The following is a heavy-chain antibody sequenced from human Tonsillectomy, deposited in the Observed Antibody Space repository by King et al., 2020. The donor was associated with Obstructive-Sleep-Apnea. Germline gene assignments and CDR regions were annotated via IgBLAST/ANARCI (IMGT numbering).Heavy chain of an antibody. D-gene: IGHD3-10*01. V-gene: IGHV3-30*04. CDR1: GFTFSSHA. Sequence: HVQLVESGGGVVQPGRSLRLSCAASGFTFSSHAMHWVRQAPGKGLEWVAVVSYDGSNKYYADSVKGRFTGSRDNSKNTLFLQMNSLRAEDTGVYFCARGGRLIRGGNYFDYWGQGTLVTVSS. CDR2: VSYDGSNK. J-gene: IGHJ4*02. CDR3: ARGGRLIRGGNYFDY.